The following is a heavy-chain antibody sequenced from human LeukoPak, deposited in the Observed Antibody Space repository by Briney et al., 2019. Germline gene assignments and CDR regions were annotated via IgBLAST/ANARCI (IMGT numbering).Heavy chain of an antibody. CDR1: RFTFSSYA. J-gene: IGHJ4*02. CDR2: ISGSGGST. D-gene: IGHD4-23*01. V-gene: IGHV3-23*01. Sequence: GGSLRLSCAASRFTFSSYAMSWVRQAPGKGLEWVSAISGSGGSTYYADSVKGRFTISRDNSKNTLYLQMNSLRAEDTAVYYCAKDLGGGNPLYYFDHWGQGTLVTVSS. CDR3: AKDLGGGNPLYYFDH.